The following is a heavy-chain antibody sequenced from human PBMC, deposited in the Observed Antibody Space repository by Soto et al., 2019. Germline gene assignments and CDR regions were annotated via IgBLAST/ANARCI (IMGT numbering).Heavy chain of an antibody. CDR3: ARRLDDRAGDAFDV. CDR1: GGTFSTYT. Sequence: QVQLVQSGAEVRKPGSSVKVSCKASGGTFSTYTIYWVRQAPGQGLEWVGRIIPLFGTTKYAQNFQGRVTSTAEESTSTAYMELSSLRAEDTAVYDCARRLDDRAGDAFDVWGEGTAVSVSA. CDR2: IIPLFGTT. J-gene: IGHJ3*01. D-gene: IGHD6-25*01. V-gene: IGHV1-69*18.